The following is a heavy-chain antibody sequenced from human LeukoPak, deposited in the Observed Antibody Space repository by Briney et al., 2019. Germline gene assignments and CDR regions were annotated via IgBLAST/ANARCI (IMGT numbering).Heavy chain of an antibody. CDR2: MNPNSGNT. CDR1: GYTFTSYD. V-gene: IGHV1-8*01. Sequence: AASVTVSCTASGYTFTSYDINWVRQAPGQGLEWMGWMNPNSGNTGYAQKFQGRVTMTRNTSISTAYMELSSLRSEDTAVYYCARDLSDLAYCGGDCYPSPGHWGQGTLVTVSS. CDR3: ARDLSDLAYCGGDCYPSPGH. D-gene: IGHD2-21*02. J-gene: IGHJ4*02.